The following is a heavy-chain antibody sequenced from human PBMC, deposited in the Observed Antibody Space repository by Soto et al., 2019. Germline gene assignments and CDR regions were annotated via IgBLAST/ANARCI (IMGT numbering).Heavy chain of an antibody. Sequence: PGESLKISCTGIGYSFTSYWIGWVRQMPGKALEWMGIIYPGDSETRYSPSFQGQVTISVDKSITTAYLQWTSLQASDTAVYYCARGYCTTTICDPWFDPGGQGTLVTVSS. CDR3: ARGYCTTTICDPWFDP. D-gene: IGHD2-8*01. CDR2: IYPGDSET. CDR1: GYSFTSYW. J-gene: IGHJ5*02. V-gene: IGHV5-51*01.